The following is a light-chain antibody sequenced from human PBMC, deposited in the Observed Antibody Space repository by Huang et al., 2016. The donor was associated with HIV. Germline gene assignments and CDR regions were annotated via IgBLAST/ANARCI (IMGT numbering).Light chain of an antibody. J-gene: IGKJ2*01. CDR3: QQYDDLPYT. V-gene: IGKV1-33*01. Sequence: DIQMTQSPSSLYASVGDRVTITCQASQDISNYLHWYQQKPGKAPELLIYDASNLETGVQSRFSGSGAGTDFTFTISSLQPEDIATYYCQQYDDLPYTFGQGTKLEIK. CDR2: DAS. CDR1: QDISNY.